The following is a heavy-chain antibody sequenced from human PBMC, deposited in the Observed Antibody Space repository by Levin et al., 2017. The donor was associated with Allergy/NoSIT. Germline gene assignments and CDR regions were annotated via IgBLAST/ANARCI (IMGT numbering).Heavy chain of an antibody. CDR2: IYSGGST. D-gene: IGHD3-16*01. CDR3: ARDDGAGGPFDY. CDR1: GFSVSSNY. V-gene: IGHV3-53*01. Sequence: PGGSLRLSCAVSGFSVSSNYMNWVRQAPGKGLEWVSVIYSGGSTYYADSLKGRFTISRDSSKNTLYLQMNSLRAEDTAVYYCARDDGAGGPFDYWGQGTLVTVSS. J-gene: IGHJ4*02.